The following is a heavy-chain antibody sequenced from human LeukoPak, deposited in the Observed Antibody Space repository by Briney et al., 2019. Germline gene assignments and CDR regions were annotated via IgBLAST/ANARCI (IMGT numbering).Heavy chain of an antibody. D-gene: IGHD3-22*01. CDR2: INPNSGDT. Sequence: AAVKVSCKASGYTFTGYYVHWVRQAPGQGREWMGWINPNSGDTNYAHNFQGRVTMTTDTSTSTAYMELMSLRSDDTAVYYCARSGVGYFYDNSGYYPLDYWGQGTLVTVFS. V-gene: IGHV1-2*02. CDR1: GYTFTGYY. J-gene: IGHJ4*02. CDR3: ARSGVGYFYDNSGYYPLDY.